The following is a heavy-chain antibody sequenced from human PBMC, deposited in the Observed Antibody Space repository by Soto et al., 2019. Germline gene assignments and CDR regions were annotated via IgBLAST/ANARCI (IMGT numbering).Heavy chain of an antibody. CDR1: GGSFSGYY. CDR3: ARWGPKYCSGGSCYLNWFDP. Sequence: SETLSLTCAVYGGSFSGYYWSWIRQPPGKGLEWIGEINHSGSTNYNPSLKSRVTISVDTSKNQFSLKLSSVTAADTAVYYCARWGPKYCSGGSCYLNWFDPWGQGTLVTVSS. CDR2: INHSGST. V-gene: IGHV4-34*01. D-gene: IGHD2-15*01. J-gene: IGHJ5*02.